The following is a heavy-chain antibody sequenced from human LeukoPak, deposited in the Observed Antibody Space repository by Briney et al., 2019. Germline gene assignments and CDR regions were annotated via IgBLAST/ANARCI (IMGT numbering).Heavy chain of an antibody. V-gene: IGHV3-21*01. CDR1: GFTFSSYS. CDR2: ISSSSSYI. J-gene: IGHJ4*02. Sequence: GGSLRLSCAASGFTFSSYSMNWVRLAPGKGLEWVSSISSSSSYIYYADSVKGRFTISRDNAKNSLYLQMNSLRAEDTAVYYCARDGYCSSTSCYDYWGQGTLVTVSS. CDR3: ARDGYCSSTSCYDY. D-gene: IGHD2-2*03.